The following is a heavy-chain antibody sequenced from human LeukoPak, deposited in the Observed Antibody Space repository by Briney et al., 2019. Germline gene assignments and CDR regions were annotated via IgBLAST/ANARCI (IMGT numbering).Heavy chain of an antibody. Sequence: EASVKVSCKASGYTFSSYGISWVRQAPGQGLEWVGWISAYNGNTNYAQKLQGRVTMTTDTSTSTAYMELRSLRSDDTAVYYCARDRQGIVVVPAAVGWFDPWGQGTLVTVSS. CDR3: ARDRQGIVVVPAAVGWFDP. J-gene: IGHJ5*02. D-gene: IGHD2-2*01. CDR1: GYTFSSYG. CDR2: ISAYNGNT. V-gene: IGHV1-18*01.